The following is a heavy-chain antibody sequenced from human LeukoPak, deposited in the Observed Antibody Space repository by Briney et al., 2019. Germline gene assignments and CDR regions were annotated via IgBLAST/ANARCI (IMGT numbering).Heavy chain of an antibody. CDR2: ISGSSSTI. V-gene: IGHV3-48*01. CDR3: ARGPNSNWSGLDF. D-gene: IGHD6-6*01. CDR1: GFTFSSYS. J-gene: IGHJ4*02. Sequence: GGSLRLSCAASGFTFSSYSMNWVRQAPGKGLEWGSYISGSSSTIYYADSVKGRFTISRDNGKNTLYLQMNSLRAEDTAVYYCARGPNSNWSGLDFWGQGTLLTVSS.